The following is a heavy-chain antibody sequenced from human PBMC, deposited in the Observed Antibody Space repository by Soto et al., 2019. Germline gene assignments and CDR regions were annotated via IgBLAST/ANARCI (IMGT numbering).Heavy chain of an antibody. J-gene: IGHJ6*02. D-gene: IGHD4-17*01. V-gene: IGHV1-2*02. CDR2: INPNSGGT. Sequence: GSSVKVCCKAAGYTLSVDYMRFGRQAPGQWLEWMGWINPNSGGTDYAQKFRGRGTMTRDTAISTAYMELSRLRSDDTAVYYCARDPRYGDFYYYYGMDVWGQGTTVTVPS. CDR3: ARDPRYGDFYYYYGMDV. CDR1: GYTLSVDY.